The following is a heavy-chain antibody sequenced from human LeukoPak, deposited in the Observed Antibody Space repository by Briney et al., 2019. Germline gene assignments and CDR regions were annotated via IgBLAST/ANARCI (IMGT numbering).Heavy chain of an antibody. V-gene: IGHV1-24*01. D-gene: IGHD1-7*01. CDR2: FDPEDGET. CDR3: ATGRTHRILYNWNYVVGSDWFDP. Sequence: ASVKVSCKVSGYTLTEVSMHWVRQAPGKGLEWKGGFDPEDGETIYAQKFQGRVTMTEDTSTDTAYMELSSLRSADTAVYYCATGRTHRILYNWNYVVGSDWFDPWGQGTLVTVSS. CDR1: GYTLTEVS. J-gene: IGHJ5*02.